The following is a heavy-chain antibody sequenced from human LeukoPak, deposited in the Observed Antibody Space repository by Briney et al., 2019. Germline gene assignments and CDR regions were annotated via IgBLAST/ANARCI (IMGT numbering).Heavy chain of an antibody. CDR2: IYYSGST. J-gene: IGHJ4*02. CDR3: ARDSGPPRSEDYYDSSGYYKDRFDY. CDR1: GGSISSSSYY. D-gene: IGHD3-22*01. V-gene: IGHV4-39*07. Sequence: PSETLSLTCTVSGGSISSSSYYWGWIRQPPGKGLEWIGSIYYSGSTYYNPSLKSRVTISVDTSKNQFSLKLSSVTAADTAVYYCARDSGPPRSEDYYDSSGYYKDRFDYWGQGTLVTVSS.